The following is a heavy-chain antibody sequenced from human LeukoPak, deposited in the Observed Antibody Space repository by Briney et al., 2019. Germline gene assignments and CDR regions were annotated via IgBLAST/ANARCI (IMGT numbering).Heavy chain of an antibody. CDR3: ARALTYDSSGYYFDY. CDR1: GYTFTVYF. Sequence: ASVNVSCKASGYTFTVYFMHWVRQAPGQGLEWMGWINPNSGGTNYAQKVQGRVTITRDTSITTAYMELSRLRSDDTDVYYCARALTYDSSGYYFDYWGQGTLVTVSS. CDR2: INPNSGGT. D-gene: IGHD3-22*01. V-gene: IGHV1-2*02. J-gene: IGHJ4*02.